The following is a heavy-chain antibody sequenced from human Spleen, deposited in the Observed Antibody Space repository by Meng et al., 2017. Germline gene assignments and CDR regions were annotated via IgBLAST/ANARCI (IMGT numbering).Heavy chain of an antibody. CDR1: GGTFSSYA. D-gene: IGHD2-15*01. CDR2: IIPIFGTA. J-gene: IGHJ3*02. V-gene: IGHV1-69*13. CDR3: ARMYCSGGDCYSFDAFDI. Sequence: SVKVSCKASGGTFSSYAISWVRQAPGQGLEWMGGIIPIFGTANYAQKFQGRVTITADESTSTAYMELSSLRSEDTAVYYCARMYCSGGDCYSFDAFDIWGQGTMVTVSS.